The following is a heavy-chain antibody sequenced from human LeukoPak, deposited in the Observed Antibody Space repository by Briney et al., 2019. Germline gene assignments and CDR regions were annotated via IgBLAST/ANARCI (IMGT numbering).Heavy chain of an antibody. Sequence: PGGSLRLSCTGSGFTFSSYGMHWVRQAPGKGLEWVAVISYDGSNKYYADSVKGRFTISRDNSKNTLYLQMNSLRAEDTAVYCCAKGGRIGSSGYYYVGYWGQGTLVTVSS. CDR1: GFTFSSYG. J-gene: IGHJ4*02. D-gene: IGHD3-22*01. CDR3: AKGGRIGSSGYYYVGY. CDR2: ISYDGSNK. V-gene: IGHV3-30*18.